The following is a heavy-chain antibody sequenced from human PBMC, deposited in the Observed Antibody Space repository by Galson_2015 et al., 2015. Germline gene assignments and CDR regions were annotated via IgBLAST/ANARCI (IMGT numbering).Heavy chain of an antibody. CDR3: YGGTSPD. D-gene: IGHD4-23*01. J-gene: IGHJ4*02. CDR2: IKEDGSEK. CDR1: GFTFKSYW. V-gene: IGHV3-7*01. Sequence: SLRLSCAVSGFTFKSYWMTWVRQAAGKGLEWVANIKEDGSEKHYVDSVKGRFTISRDNAKNSLFLQMSSLRAEDTAVYYCYGGTSPDWGRGTLVTVSS.